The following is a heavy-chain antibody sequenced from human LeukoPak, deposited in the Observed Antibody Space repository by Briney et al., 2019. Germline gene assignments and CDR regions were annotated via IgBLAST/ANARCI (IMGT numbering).Heavy chain of an antibody. V-gene: IGHV1-69*04. CDR2: IIPILGIA. D-gene: IGHD3-10*01. Sequence: ASVKVSCKASGGTFSSYAISWVRQAPGQGLEWMGRIIPILGIANYAQKFQGRVTITADKSTSTAYMELSSLRSEDTAVYYCARDPETGLHITMVRGVPIWGQGTMVTVSS. CDR3: ARDPETGLHITMVRGVPI. J-gene: IGHJ3*02. CDR1: GGTFSSYA.